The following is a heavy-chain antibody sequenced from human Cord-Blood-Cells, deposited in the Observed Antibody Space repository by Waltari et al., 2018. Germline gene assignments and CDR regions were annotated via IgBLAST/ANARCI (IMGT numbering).Heavy chain of an antibody. Sequence: QVQLVQSGAEVKKPGASVKVSCKASGYTFTGYNMHWVRQAPGQGLEWMGWINPNSGGTNYAQKFQGWVTMTRDTSISTAYMELSRLRSDDTAVYYCARAICGGDCYPLDGMDVWGQGTTVTVSS. CDR2: INPNSGGT. CDR3: ARAICGGDCYPLDGMDV. CDR1: GYTFTGYN. V-gene: IGHV1-2*04. D-gene: IGHD2-21*02. J-gene: IGHJ6*02.